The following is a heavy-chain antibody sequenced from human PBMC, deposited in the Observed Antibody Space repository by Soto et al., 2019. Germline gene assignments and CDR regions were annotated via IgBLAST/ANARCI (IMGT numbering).Heavy chain of an antibody. CDR3: GRDPSQDYCDVDSCNSLED. CDR1: GFTFSSHS. V-gene: IGHV3-48*02. D-gene: IGHD2-15*01. Sequence: EVQLLESGGGLVQPGGSLRVSCAASGFTFSSHSMNWVRQAPGKGLEWVSFISSSSTTVYYADSVKGRFTISRDNAKNSLYLEMNSLRDEDTAVYDCGRDPSQDYCDVDSCNSLEDGGPGARVTVSS. J-gene: IGHJ4*02. CDR2: ISSSSTTV.